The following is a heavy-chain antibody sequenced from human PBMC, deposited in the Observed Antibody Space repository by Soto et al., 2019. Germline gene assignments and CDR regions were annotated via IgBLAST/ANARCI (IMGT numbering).Heavy chain of an antibody. V-gene: IGHV1-69*13. CDR3: ARDGGVYDYSPFDY. CDR1: GGTFSSYT. CDR2: IIPIFGTA. J-gene: IGHJ4*02. Sequence: SVKVSCKASGGTFSSYTISWVRQAPGQGFEWMGRIIPIFGTANYAQKFQGRVTITADESTSTAYMELSSLRSEDTAVYYCARDGGVYDYSPFDYWGQGTLVTVSS. D-gene: IGHD4-4*01.